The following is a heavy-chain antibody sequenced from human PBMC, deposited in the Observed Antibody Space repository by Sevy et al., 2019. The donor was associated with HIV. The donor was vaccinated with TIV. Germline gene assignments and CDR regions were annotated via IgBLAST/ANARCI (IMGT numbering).Heavy chain of an antibody. CDR1: GFTFDDYA. CDR3: ARGRDSSGSYSRAFDI. J-gene: IGHJ3*02. V-gene: IGHV3-20*04. Sequence: GGSLRLSCAASGFTFDDYAMSWVRQAPRKGLEWVSSINWNGDSTGYADSVKGRFTISRDNAKNSLYLQMNSLRAEDTALYYCARGRDSSGSYSRAFDIWGQGTMVTVSS. D-gene: IGHD3-22*01. CDR2: INWNGDST.